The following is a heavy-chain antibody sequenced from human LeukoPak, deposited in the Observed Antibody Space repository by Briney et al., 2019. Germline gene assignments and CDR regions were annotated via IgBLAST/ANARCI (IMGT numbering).Heavy chain of an antibody. V-gene: IGHV4-39*07. Sequence: PSETLSLTCTVSGGSISSSSYYWGWIRQPPGKGLEWIGEIYHSGSTNYNPSLKSRVTISVDKSKNQFSLKLSSVTAADTAVYYCARALVGATHHYYYYYMDVWGKGTTVTVSS. CDR2: IYHSGST. J-gene: IGHJ6*03. CDR1: GGSISSSSYY. D-gene: IGHD1-26*01. CDR3: ARALVGATHHYYYYYMDV.